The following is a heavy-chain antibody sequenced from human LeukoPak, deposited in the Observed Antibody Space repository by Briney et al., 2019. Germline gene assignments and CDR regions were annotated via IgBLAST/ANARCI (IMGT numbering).Heavy chain of an antibody. D-gene: IGHD6-13*01. V-gene: IGHV3-30*02. J-gene: IGHJ6*03. CDR1: GFTFSSYG. Sequence: GGSLRLSCAASGFTFSSYGMHWVRQAPGKGLEWVAFIRYDGSNKYYADSVKGRFTISRDNSKNTLYLQMNSLRAEDTAVYYCAKVTHSSSYYYYYYYMDVWGKGTTVTISS. CDR3: AKVTHSSSYYYYYYYMDV. CDR2: IRYDGSNK.